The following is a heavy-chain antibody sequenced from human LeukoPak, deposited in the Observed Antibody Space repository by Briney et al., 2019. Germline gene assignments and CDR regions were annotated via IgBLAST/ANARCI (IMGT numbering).Heavy chain of an antibody. CDR3: ARETPGTGAFDY. D-gene: IGHD3/OR15-3a*01. J-gene: IGHJ4*02. CDR1: GYTFTSYF. CDR2: INPSGAST. V-gene: IGHV1-46*01. Sequence: ASVKVSCKTSGYTFTSYFIHWVRQAPGQGLEWMGIINPSGASTSYAQRFQGRVTMTRDMSTSTVYMELSSLRSEDTAVYYRARETPGTGAFDYWGQGTLVTVSS.